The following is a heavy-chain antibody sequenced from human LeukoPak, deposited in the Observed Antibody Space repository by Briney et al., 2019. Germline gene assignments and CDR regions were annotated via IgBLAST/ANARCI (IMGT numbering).Heavy chain of an antibody. CDR3: ARWVRGYDYGDY. CDR2: IIPIFGTA. V-gene: IGHV1-69*13. Sequence: SVKVSCKASGYTFTSYGISWVRQAPGQGLEWMGGIIPIFGTANYAQKFQGRVTITADESTSTAHMELSSLRSEDAAVYYCARWVRGYDYGDYWGQGTLVTVSS. J-gene: IGHJ4*02. D-gene: IGHD1-1*01. CDR1: GYTFTSYG.